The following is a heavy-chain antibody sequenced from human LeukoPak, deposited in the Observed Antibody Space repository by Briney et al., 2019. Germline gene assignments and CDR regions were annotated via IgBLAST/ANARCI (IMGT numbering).Heavy chain of an antibody. J-gene: IGHJ4*02. CDR1: GFTFNNYW. Sequence: PGGSLRLSCEASGFTFNNYWMAGVRQAPGKGLEWVANIRHDGSARYYGDSVQGRFTISRDDAKNSLFLQMNSLRADDTALYYCARDNSGFDYWGQGTMVTVSS. D-gene: IGHD6-19*01. CDR2: IRHDGSAR. CDR3: ARDNSGFDY. V-gene: IGHV3-7*01.